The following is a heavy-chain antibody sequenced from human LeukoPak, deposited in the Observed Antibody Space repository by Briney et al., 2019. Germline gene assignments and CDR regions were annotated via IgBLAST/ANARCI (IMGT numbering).Heavy chain of an antibody. Sequence: GGSLRLSCAASGFTFSSYGMHWVRQAPGKGLEWVAFIRYDGSTKYYADSVKGRFTISRDNSKNTPYLQMTSLRAEDTAVYYCANPPPDFWRGNWFDPWGQGTLVTVSS. CDR3: ANPPPDFWRGNWFDP. J-gene: IGHJ5*02. D-gene: IGHD3-3*01. CDR2: IRYDGSTK. CDR1: GFTFSSYG. V-gene: IGHV3-30*02.